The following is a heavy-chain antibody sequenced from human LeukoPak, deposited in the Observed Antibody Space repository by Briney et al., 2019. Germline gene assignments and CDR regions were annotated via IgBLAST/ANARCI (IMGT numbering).Heavy chain of an antibody. Sequence: ASVKVSCKASGYTFTSYGISWVRQAPGQGLEWMGWISAYNGNTNYAQKLQGRVTMTTDTSISTAYMELRSLRSDDTAVYYCARRYSSSWYNWGRGFGSYYYYYYMDVWGKGTTVTVSS. D-gene: IGHD6-13*01. CDR3: ARRYSSSWYNWGRGFGSYYYYYYMDV. J-gene: IGHJ6*03. CDR1: GYTFTSYG. V-gene: IGHV1-18*01. CDR2: ISAYNGNT.